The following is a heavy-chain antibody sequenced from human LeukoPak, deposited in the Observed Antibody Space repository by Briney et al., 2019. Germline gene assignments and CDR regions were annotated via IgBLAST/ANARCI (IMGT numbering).Heavy chain of an antibody. CDR3: AKDSSGWYRGSYFDY. CDR1: GFTLSSYG. J-gene: IGHJ4*02. V-gene: IGHV3-30*02. Sequence: GGSLRLSCAASGFTLSSYGMHWVRQAPGKGLEWVAFIRYDGSNKYYADSVKGRFTISRDNSKNTLYLQMNSLRAEDTAVYYCAKDSSGWYRGSYFDYWGQGTLVTVSS. D-gene: IGHD6-19*01. CDR2: IRYDGSNK.